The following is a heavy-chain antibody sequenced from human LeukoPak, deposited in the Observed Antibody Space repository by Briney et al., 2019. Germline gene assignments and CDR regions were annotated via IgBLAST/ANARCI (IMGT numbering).Heavy chain of an antibody. CDR3: AAPLRGYYFDY. V-gene: IGHV1-3*01. Sequence: KFQGRVTITRDTSARTAYVELSSLRSEDTAVYYCAAPLRGYYFDYWGQGTLVTVSS. D-gene: IGHD4-17*01. J-gene: IGHJ4*02.